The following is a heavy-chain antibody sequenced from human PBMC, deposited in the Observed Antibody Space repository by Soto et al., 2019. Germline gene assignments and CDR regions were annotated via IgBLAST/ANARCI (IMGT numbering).Heavy chain of an antibody. V-gene: IGHV3-64*01. J-gene: IGHJ4*02. Sequence: GGSLRLSCAASGFTFRNYAMHWVRQAPGNGLEYVSAISSSGGSTYYANSVEGRFTISRDNSKNTLYLQMGSLRVEDMAVYYCARRYCSGGSCYSSYDCWGQGTLVTVSS. D-gene: IGHD2-15*01. CDR3: ARRYCSGGSCYSSYDC. CDR1: GFTFRNYA. CDR2: ISSSGGST.